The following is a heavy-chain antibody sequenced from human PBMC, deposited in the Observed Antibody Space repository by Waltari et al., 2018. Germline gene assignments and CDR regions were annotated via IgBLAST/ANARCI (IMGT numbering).Heavy chain of an antibody. CDR2: IYTSGST. Sequence: QVQLQESGPGLVKPSQTLSLTCTVSAGSISSGSYSWSWIRPPAAQGLEWIGRIYTSGSTNYNPSLKSLGTISVDTSKNQFSLKLSSGTAADTAVYYCARDSNQQLVRFGYYYYYMDVWGKGTTVTVS. J-gene: IGHJ6*03. V-gene: IGHV4-61*02. D-gene: IGHD6-13*01. CDR1: AGSISSGSYS. CDR3: ARDSNQQLVRFGYYYYYMDV.